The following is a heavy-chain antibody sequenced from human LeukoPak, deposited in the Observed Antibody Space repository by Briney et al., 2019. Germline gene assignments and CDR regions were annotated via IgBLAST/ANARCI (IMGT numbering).Heavy chain of an antibody. CDR1: GFTSNIYA. D-gene: IGHD5-24*01. J-gene: IGHJ4*02. Sequence: GGSLRLSCAASGFTSNIYAMNWVRQAPGKGLEWVSVISGSGDSTYYADSVKGRFTISRDNAKNSLYLQMNSLRAEDTAIYYCTRVGYIDEGIDYWGQGTLVTVSS. V-gene: IGHV3-23*01. CDR2: ISGSGDST. CDR3: TRVGYIDEGIDY.